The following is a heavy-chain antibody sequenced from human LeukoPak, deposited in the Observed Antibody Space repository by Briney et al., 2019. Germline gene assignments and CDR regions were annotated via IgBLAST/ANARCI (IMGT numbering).Heavy chain of an antibody. CDR3: SGESGAFSPFGY. J-gene: IGHJ4*02. D-gene: IGHD1-26*01. CDR1: GGTISSTNW. CDR2: ISLSGLT. Sequence: PSGTLSLTCGVSGGTISSTNWWSCVRQPPGPGLEWIGEISLSGLTNYKQSFKSRVTISLDKSKNHLSLILTSVSAADTAVYYCSGESGAFSPFGYWGQGTLVTVSS. V-gene: IGHV4-4*02.